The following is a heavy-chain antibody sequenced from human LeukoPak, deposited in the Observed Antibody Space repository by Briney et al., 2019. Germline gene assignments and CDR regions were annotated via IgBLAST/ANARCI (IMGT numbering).Heavy chain of an antibody. CDR2: INPSGGST. CDR1: GYTFTCYY. V-gene: IGHV1-46*01. Sequence: ASVKVSCKASGYTFTCYYMHWVRQAPGQGLEWMGIINPSGGSTSYAQKFQGRVTMTRDTSTSTVYMELSSLRSEDTAVYYCARDIGRGSSSFLGFDYWGQGTLVTVSS. J-gene: IGHJ4*02. CDR3: ARDIGRGSSSFLGFDY. D-gene: IGHD6-6*01.